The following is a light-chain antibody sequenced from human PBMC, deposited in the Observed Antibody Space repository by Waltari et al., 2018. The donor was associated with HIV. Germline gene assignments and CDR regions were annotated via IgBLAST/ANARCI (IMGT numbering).Light chain of an antibody. V-gene: IGLV3-21*04. J-gene: IGLJ3*02. CDR2: DDN. CDR1: NIGSKS. Sequence: SYVLTQPPSVSVDPGETARITCGGTNIGSKSVQWYQQKPGPAPVLVIYDDNDRPPGIPERFSGSSSGNTATLTSSRVEAGDEADYYCQVWDTTTDQWVFGGGTELAVL. CDR3: QVWDTTTDQWV.